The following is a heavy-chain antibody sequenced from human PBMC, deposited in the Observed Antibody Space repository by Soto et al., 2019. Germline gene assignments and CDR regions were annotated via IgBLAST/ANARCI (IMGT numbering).Heavy chain of an antibody. J-gene: IGHJ4*02. CDR3: ARSSGSGSYYDLGY. CDR1: GYTFTSYY. V-gene: IGHV1-46*01. CDR2: INPSGGST. Sequence: VSVKLYCQASGYTFTSYYMHWVRQAPGQGLEWMGIINPSGGSTSYAQKFQGRVTMTRDTSTSTVYMELSSLRSEDTAVYYCARSSGSGSYYDLGYWGQGTLVTVSS. D-gene: IGHD1-26*01.